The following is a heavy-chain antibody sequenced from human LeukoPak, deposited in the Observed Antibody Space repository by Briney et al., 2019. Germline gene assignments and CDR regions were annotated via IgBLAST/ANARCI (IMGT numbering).Heavy chain of an antibody. CDR2: IYYSGST. J-gene: IGHJ4*02. CDR3: ARDGALYFDWLHYDY. CDR1: GGSISSSNYY. D-gene: IGHD3-9*01. V-gene: IGHV4-39*07. Sequence: SETLSLTCTVSGGSISSSNYYWGWIRQPPGKGLEWIGSIYYSGSTYYNPSLKSRVTISVDTSKNQFSLKLSSVTAADTAVYYCARDGALYFDWLHYDYWGQGTLVTVSS.